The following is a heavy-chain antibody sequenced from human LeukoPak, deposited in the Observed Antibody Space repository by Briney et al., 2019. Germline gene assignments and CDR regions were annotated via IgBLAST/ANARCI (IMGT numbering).Heavy chain of an antibody. D-gene: IGHD1-1*01. J-gene: IGHJ4*02. V-gene: IGHV1-2*02. CDR3: ARSGFTTGFYLDF. CDR2: IDPISGGT. CDR1: GYTFTGYY. Sequence: GASVQVSCKASGYTFTGYYIHWLRQAPAQGLEWMGWIDPISGGTNYAQKFQDTITMTRDKSIATAYMEVRRLNSDDTAVYYCARSGFTTGFYLDFWGQGTLVAVSS.